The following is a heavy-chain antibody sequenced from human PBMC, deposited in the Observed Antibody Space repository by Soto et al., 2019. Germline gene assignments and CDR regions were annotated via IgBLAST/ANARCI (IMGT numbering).Heavy chain of an antibody. CDR3: ARVGFCSGGNCYSVQSGGFDI. Sequence: GGSLRLSCVASGFSFDGYAMSWVRQIPGKGLEWVAGINWDGGSPGYADSVKGRITISRDNAKNSLYLQMNSLRAEDTALYYCARVGFCSGGNCYSVQSGGFDIWGQGTMVTVPS. V-gene: IGHV3-20*04. CDR1: GFSFDGYA. J-gene: IGHJ3*02. D-gene: IGHD2-15*01. CDR2: INWDGGSP.